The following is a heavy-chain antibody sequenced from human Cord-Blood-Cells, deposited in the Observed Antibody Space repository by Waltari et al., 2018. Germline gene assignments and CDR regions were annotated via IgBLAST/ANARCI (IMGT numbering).Heavy chain of an antibody. D-gene: IGHD4-17*01. CDR2: IYYSGST. Sequence: QVQLQESGPGLVKPSQTLSLTCTVPGGSISRGDYSWSWIRQPPGKGLEWIGYIYYSGSTYYNPSLKSRVTISVDTSKNQFSLKLSSVTAADTAVYYCARETAEFGDYVGWFDPWGQGTLVTVSS. V-gene: IGHV4-30-4*08. CDR3: ARETAEFGDYVGWFDP. J-gene: IGHJ5*02. CDR1: GGSISRGDYS.